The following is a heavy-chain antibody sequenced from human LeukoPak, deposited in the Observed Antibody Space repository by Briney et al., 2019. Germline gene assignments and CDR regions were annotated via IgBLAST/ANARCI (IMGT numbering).Heavy chain of an antibody. CDR1: GGSNNSYS. J-gene: IGHJ5*02. CDR2: IYYSGGT. Sequence: SETLSLTCTVSGGSNNSYSWSWIRQPPGKALEWIGYIYYSGGTNYNPSLKSRVTISVDTSKNQFSLKLSSVTAADTAVYYCASMYYDFWSGYYNGCFDPWGQGTLVTVSS. CDR3: ASMYYDFWSGYYNGCFDP. D-gene: IGHD3-3*01. V-gene: IGHV4-59*01.